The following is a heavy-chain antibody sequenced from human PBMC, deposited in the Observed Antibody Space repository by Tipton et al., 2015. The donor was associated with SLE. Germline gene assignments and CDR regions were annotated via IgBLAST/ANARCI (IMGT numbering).Heavy chain of an antibody. V-gene: IGHV3-20*01. D-gene: IGHD7-27*01. CDR3: AKEPVDGEGSAFDI. Sequence: SLRLSCAASGFTFAGYGMSWVRQAPGKGVAWVSGINWNGGSTGYADPVKGRFTFSRDNATNALYLQMNSLRAADTALYHCAKEPVDGEGSAFDIWGQGTKVTVSS. CDR2: INWNGGST. J-gene: IGHJ3*02. CDR1: GFTFAGYG.